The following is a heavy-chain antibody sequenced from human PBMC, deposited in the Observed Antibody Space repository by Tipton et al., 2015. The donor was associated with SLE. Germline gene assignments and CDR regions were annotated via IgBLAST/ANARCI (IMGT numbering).Heavy chain of an antibody. V-gene: IGHV4-34*01. CDR3: ASKADTGDPNWFDP. J-gene: IGHJ5*02. Sequence: TLSLTCAVYGGSFSGYYWSWIRQPPGKGLEWIGEINHSGSTNYNPSLKSRVTISVDTSKNQFSLKLSSVTAADTAVYYCASKADTGDPNWFDPWGQGTLVTVSS. D-gene: IGHD6-19*01. CDR2: INHSGST. CDR1: GGSFSGYY.